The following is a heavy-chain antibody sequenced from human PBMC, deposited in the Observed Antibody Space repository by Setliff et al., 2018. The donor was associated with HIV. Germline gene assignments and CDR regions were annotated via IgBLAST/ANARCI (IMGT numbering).Heavy chain of an antibody. CDR2: IHYTGST. J-gene: IGHJ4*02. D-gene: IGHD1-26*01. Sequence: SETLSLTCSVSGGSVSSVNYYWSWIRQPPGKGLEWIGYIHYTGSTTYNPSLKSRVTISVDTSKNMLYLQMNSLRADDTAVYYCARDQRWEFPHYFDYWGQGALVTVSS. CDR1: GGSVSSVNYY. V-gene: IGHV4-61*01. CDR3: ARDQRWEFPHYFDY.